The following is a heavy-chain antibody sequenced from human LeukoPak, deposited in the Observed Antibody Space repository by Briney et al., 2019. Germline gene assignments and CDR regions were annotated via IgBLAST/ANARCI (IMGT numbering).Heavy chain of an antibody. CDR1: GYTFTSYG. Sequence: ASVKVSCKAPGYTFTSYGISWVRQAPGQGLEWMGWISAYNGNTNYAQKLQGRVTMTTDTSTSTAYMELRSLRSDDTAVYYCARRPLRYSSSLGGVWETTNCMDVWGKGTTVTVSS. J-gene: IGHJ6*03. D-gene: IGHD6-6*01. CDR2: ISAYNGNT. CDR3: ARRPLRYSSSLGGVWETTNCMDV. V-gene: IGHV1-18*01.